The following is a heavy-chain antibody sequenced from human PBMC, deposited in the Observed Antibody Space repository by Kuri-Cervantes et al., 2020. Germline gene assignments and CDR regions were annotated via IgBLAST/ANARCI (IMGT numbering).Heavy chain of an antibody. CDR2: ISSSSSSI. Sequence: GGSLRLSCAASGFTFSVYSMNWVRQAPGKGLEWVSYISSSSSSIYYADSVKGRFIISRDNSKNTVFLQMNSLRAEDTAVYYCAKSAGDGYSSGWNPGAQWTLDYWGQGTLVTVSS. CDR3: AKSAGDGYSSGWNPGAQWTLDY. J-gene: IGHJ4*02. V-gene: IGHV3-48*01. D-gene: IGHD6-19*01. CDR1: GFTFSVYS.